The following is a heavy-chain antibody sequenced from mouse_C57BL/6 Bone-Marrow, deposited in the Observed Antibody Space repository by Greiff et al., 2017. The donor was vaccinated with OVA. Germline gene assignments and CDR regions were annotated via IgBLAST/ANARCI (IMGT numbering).Heavy chain of an antibody. J-gene: IGHJ1*03. D-gene: IGHD4-1*01. Sequence: QVQLQQSGAELARPGASVKLSCKASGYTFTSYGISWVKQRTGQGLEWIGEIYPRSGNTYYNEKFKGKATLTADKSSSTAYMELRSLTSEDSSFYFCARAQVGRGWYCDVWGTGTTVTVSS. V-gene: IGHV1-81*01. CDR1: GYTFTSYG. CDR2: IYPRSGNT. CDR3: ARAQVGRGWYCDV.